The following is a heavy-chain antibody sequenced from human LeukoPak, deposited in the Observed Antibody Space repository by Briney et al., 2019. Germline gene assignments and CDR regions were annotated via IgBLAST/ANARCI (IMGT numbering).Heavy chain of an antibody. D-gene: IGHD6-13*01. V-gene: IGHV5-10-1*01. J-gene: IGHJ4*02. CDR1: GYSFTSYW. CDR2: IDPSDSYT. CDR3: ARLGGPYSSSLYYFDY. Sequence: PGESLRISCKGSGYSFTSYWISWVRQMPGKGLEWMGRIDPSDSYTNYSPSFQGHVTISADKSISTAYLQWSSLKASDTAMYYCARLGGPYSSSLYYFDYWGQGTLVTVSS.